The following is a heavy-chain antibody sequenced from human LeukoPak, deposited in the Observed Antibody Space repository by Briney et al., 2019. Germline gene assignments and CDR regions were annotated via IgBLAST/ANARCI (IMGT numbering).Heavy chain of an antibody. CDR2: IYSGGNT. J-gene: IGHJ3*02. CDR3: ARLRVRSSYAFDI. Sequence: GGSLRLSCAASGFTVSSNYMSWVRQAPGKGLEWVSVIYSGGNTYYADSVKGRFTISRDNSKNTLYLQMNSLRAEDTAVYYCARLRVRSSYAFDIWGQGTMVTVSS. D-gene: IGHD6-6*01. CDR1: GFTVSSNY. V-gene: IGHV3-53*01.